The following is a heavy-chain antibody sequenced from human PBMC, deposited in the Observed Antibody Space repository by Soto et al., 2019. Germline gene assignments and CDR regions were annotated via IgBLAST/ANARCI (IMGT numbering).Heavy chain of an antibody. CDR1: GFNFNTFA. D-gene: IGHD1-1*01. CDR3: AKDPPSPWTANWVDP. Sequence: EEQVSESGGALVQPGGSLRLSCAASGFNFNTFAMSWIRQAPGKGLEWVSHISSSGGSRDYADSVRGRFTISRDNSKNGLFLQMNRLRADDTATYYCAKDPPSPWTANWVDPWGKGTLVTVSS. V-gene: IGHV3-23*01. CDR2: ISSSGGSR. J-gene: IGHJ5*02.